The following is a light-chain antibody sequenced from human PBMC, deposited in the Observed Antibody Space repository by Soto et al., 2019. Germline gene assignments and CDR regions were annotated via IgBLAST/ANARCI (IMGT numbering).Light chain of an antibody. J-gene: IGKJ1*01. CDR2: GAS. V-gene: IGKV3-15*01. CDR3: QQYNNWPLT. CDR1: QSVSNN. Sequence: EIVMTQSPATLSVSPWERATLSCRASQSVSNNYLAWYQQKPGQAPRLLIYGASTRATGIPARFSGSGSGTEFTLTISSLQSEDFAVYYCQQYNNWPLTFGQGAKVDIK.